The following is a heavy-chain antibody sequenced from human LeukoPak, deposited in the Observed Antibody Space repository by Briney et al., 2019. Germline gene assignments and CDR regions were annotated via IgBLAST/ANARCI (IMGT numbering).Heavy chain of an antibody. CDR1: GFTFSSYA. CDR3: AKGLYSSCYPYYLDC. V-gene: IGHV3-23*01. J-gene: IGHJ4*02. Sequence: GGSLRLSCAASGFTFSSYAMSWPRHAPGGGLEWVSAISGSGGNTYYTDCVKGRFTISRDIYKNTLYLQMNSMRPEDTAVYYGAKGLYSSCYPYYLDCWGQGTLVTVSS. D-gene: IGHD3-22*01. CDR2: ISGSGGNT.